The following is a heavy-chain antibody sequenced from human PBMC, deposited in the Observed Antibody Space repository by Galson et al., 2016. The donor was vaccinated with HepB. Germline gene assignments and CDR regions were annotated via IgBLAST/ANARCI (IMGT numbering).Heavy chain of an antibody. CDR3: ARDRWLEPLDY. CDR2: INRYGSTI. V-gene: IGHV3-48*04. CDR1: GFSFSSYS. D-gene: IGHD4-23*01. J-gene: IGHJ4*02. Sequence: SLRLSCAVSGFSFSSYSMNWVRQAPGKGLEWISYINRYGSTIYYADSVKGRFTISRDNAENSLYLQMNSLRAEDTAVYYCARDRWLEPLDYWGQGTLVTVSA.